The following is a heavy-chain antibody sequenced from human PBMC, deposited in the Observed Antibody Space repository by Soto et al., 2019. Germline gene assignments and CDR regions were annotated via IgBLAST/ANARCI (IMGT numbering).Heavy chain of an antibody. D-gene: IGHD3-22*01. CDR2: IYYSGST. V-gene: IGHV4-31*03. Sequence: SETLSLTCTVSGGSISSGGYYWSWIRQHPGKGLEWIGYIYYSGSTYYNPSLKSRVTISVDTSKNQFSLKLSSVTAADTAVYYCARDHSYYDRRVVLYGMDVWGQGTTVTVSS. J-gene: IGHJ6*02. CDR3: ARDHSYYDRRVVLYGMDV. CDR1: GGSISSGGYY.